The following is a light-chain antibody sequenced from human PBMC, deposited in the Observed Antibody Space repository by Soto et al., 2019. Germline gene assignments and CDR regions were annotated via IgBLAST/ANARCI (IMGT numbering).Light chain of an antibody. CDR3: QQYNNWPRT. J-gene: IGKJ1*01. CDR2: DAS. CDR1: HSVGTK. Sequence: EIVITQSPATLSVSPGETATLSCRASHSVGTKLAWYQQRPGQAPRLLISDASTRATGIPARFSGSGSGTEFTLTISSLQSEDFAVYYCQQYNNWPRTFGQGTKVEIK. V-gene: IGKV3-15*01.